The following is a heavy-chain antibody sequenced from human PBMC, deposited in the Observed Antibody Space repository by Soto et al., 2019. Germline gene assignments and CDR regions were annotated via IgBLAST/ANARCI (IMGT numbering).Heavy chain of an antibody. CDR3: ARDRRITIFGVVSHYYYGMDV. D-gene: IGHD3-3*01. V-gene: IGHV3-30-3*01. CDR1: GFTFSSYA. Sequence: PGGSLRLSCAASGFTFSSYAMHWVRQAPGKGLEWVAVISYGGSNKYYADSVKGRFTISRDNSKNTLYLQMNSLRAEDAAVYYCARDRRITIFGVVSHYYYGMDVWGQGTTVTVSS. CDR2: ISYGGSNK. J-gene: IGHJ6*02.